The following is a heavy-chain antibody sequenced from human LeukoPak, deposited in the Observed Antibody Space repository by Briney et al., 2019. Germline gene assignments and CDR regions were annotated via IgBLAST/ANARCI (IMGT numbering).Heavy chain of an antibody. CDR2: MSHDGTNK. V-gene: IGHV3-30-3*01. J-gene: IGHJ4*02. Sequence: PGGSLRLSCAASGFTFSSYAMSWVRQAPGKGLEWVAVMSHDGTNKYYADSVKGRSTISRDNSKNTLYLQMDSLRTEDTAVYYCARHRGPSLHSSGYFDYWGQGTLVTVSS. CDR1: GFTFSSYA. CDR3: ARHRGPSLHSSGYFDY. D-gene: IGHD3-22*01.